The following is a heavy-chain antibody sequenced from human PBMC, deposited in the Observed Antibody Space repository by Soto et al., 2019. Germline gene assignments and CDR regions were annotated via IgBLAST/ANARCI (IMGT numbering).Heavy chain of an antibody. V-gene: IGHV3-72*01. CDR3: ARYSGSYPRHFDY. CDR2: IRNIANNFYT. Sequence: EVQLVESGGGLVQPGGSLRLSCAASGFTFSDHYMEWVRQAPGKGLEWVGRIRNIANNFYTEYAASVKGRFTISRDDSKNSLFLQMSSLKTEDTAMYHCARYSGSYPRHFDYWGQGTLVTVSS. CDR1: GFTFSDHY. D-gene: IGHD1-26*01. J-gene: IGHJ4*02.